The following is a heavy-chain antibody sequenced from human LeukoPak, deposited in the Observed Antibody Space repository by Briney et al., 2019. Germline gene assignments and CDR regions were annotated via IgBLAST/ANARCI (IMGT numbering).Heavy chain of an antibody. Sequence: SQTLSLTCTVSGGSISSGGYCWSWIRQHPGKGLEWIGYIYYSGSTYYNPSLKSRVTISVDTSKNQFSLKLSSVTAADTAVYYCARDLTPSGYNWFDPWGQGTLVTVSS. D-gene: IGHD3-10*01. CDR2: IYYSGST. V-gene: IGHV4-31*03. CDR1: GGSISSGGYC. CDR3: ARDLTPSGYNWFDP. J-gene: IGHJ5*02.